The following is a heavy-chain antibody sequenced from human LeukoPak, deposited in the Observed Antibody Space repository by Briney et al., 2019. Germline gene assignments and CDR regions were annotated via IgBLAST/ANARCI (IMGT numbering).Heavy chain of an antibody. CDR2: INHSGST. Sequence: PSETLSLTCAVYGGSFSGHYWSWIRQPPGKGLEWIGEINHSGSTNYNPSLKSRVTISVDTSKNQFSLKLSSVTAADTAVYYCARGHEQQLVVPRYYYYMDVWGKGTTVTVSS. V-gene: IGHV4-34*01. D-gene: IGHD6-13*01. J-gene: IGHJ6*03. CDR3: ARGHEQQLVVPRYYYYMDV. CDR1: GGSFSGHY.